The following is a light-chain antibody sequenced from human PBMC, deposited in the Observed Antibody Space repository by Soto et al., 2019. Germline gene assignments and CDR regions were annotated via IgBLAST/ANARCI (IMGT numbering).Light chain of an antibody. Sequence: QSVLTQPASVSGSPGQSITISCTGTSSDVGGYNYVSWYQQHPGKAPKMMIYGVSNRPSGVSNRFSGSKSGNTASLTISGLQSEDEADYYCSSYRSTGSHVVFGGGTKVTVL. CDR3: SSYRSTGSHVV. V-gene: IGLV2-14*01. CDR2: GVS. J-gene: IGLJ2*01. CDR1: SSDVGGYNY.